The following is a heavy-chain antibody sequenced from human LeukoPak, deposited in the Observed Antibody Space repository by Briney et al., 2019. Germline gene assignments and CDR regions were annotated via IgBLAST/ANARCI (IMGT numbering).Heavy chain of an antibody. CDR3: AREYCSSTSCYQPDAFDI. Sequence: PSETLSLTCTVSGGSISGSYWSWIRQPPGKGLEWIGSIYHSGSTYYNPSLKSRVTISVDTSKNQFSLKLSSVTAADTAVYYCAREYCSSTSCYQPDAFDIWGQGTMVTVSS. CDR1: GGSISGSY. D-gene: IGHD2-2*01. J-gene: IGHJ3*02. V-gene: IGHV4-38-2*02. CDR2: IYHSGST.